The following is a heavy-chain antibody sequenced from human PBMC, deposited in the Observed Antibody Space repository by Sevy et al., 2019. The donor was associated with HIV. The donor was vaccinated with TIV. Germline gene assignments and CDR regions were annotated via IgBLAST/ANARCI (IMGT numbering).Heavy chain of an antibody. J-gene: IGHJ4*02. V-gene: IGHV3-21*01. CDR1: GFTFSTYS. CDR2: ISSSSNYI. Sequence: LGGSLRLSCAASGFTFSTYSMNWVRQAPGKGLEWVSSISSSSNYIYYADSVKGRFTISRDNAKNSLYLQMNSLRAEDTAVYYCATDNWNYVDYWGQGTLVTVSS. D-gene: IGHD1-1*01. CDR3: ATDNWNYVDY.